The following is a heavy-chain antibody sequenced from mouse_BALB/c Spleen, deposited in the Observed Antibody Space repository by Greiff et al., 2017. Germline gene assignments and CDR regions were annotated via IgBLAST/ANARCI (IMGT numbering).Heavy chain of an antibody. CDR1: GDSITSGY. CDR3: ASLYDGYPHWYFDV. J-gene: IGHJ1*01. Sequence: VQLQQSGPSLVKPSQTLSLTCSVTGDSITSGYWNWIRKFPGNKLEYMGYISYSGSTYYNPSLKSRISITRDTSKNQYYLQLNSVTTEDTATYYCASLYDGYPHWYFDVWGAGTTVTVSS. D-gene: IGHD2-3*01. V-gene: IGHV3-8*02. CDR2: ISYSGST.